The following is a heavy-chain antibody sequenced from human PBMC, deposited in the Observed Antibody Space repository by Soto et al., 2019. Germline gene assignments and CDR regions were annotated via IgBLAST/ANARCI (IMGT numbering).Heavy chain of an antibody. CDR3: TRLNVGATTYDY. J-gene: IGHJ4*02. CDR2: ISSNSNSSAK. V-gene: IGHV3-73*01. D-gene: IGHD1-26*01. CDR1: AVTSRGSA. Sequence: LRLSRSASAVTSRGSAMHGVRQAAGKGLEGGGRISSNSNSSAKAYAASVKDRFTISRDDSKNTAHLQMNSLKTEDTAVYYCTRLNVGATTYDYWGQGTLVTVSS.